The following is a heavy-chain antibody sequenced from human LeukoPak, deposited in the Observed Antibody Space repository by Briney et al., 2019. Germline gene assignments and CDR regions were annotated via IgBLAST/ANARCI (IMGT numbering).Heavy chain of an antibody. V-gene: IGHV1-69*13. Sequence: SVKVSCKASGGTFSSYAISWVREAPGQGLEWMGGIIPIFGTANYAQKFQGRVTITADESTSTAYMELSSLRSEDTAVYYCARAVVPAAQNSGFDNWGQETLVTVSS. CDR1: GGTFSSYA. CDR2: IIPIFGTA. CDR3: ARAVVPAAQNSGFDN. J-gene: IGHJ4*02. D-gene: IGHD2-2*01.